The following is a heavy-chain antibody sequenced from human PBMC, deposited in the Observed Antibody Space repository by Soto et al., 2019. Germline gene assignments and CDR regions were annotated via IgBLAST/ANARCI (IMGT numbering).Heavy chain of an antibody. Sequence: PGGSLRLSCAASGFTFSSCAMSWVRQAPGKGLEWVSAITASGASTYYAESVKGRFTISRDNPKNTLYLQMNSLRAEDTAVYYCMKDYGYYYDSSDYLWGQGTLVTVSS. V-gene: IGHV3-23*01. J-gene: IGHJ4*02. CDR2: ITASGAST. D-gene: IGHD3-22*01. CDR3: MKDYGYYYDSSDYL. CDR1: GFTFSSCA.